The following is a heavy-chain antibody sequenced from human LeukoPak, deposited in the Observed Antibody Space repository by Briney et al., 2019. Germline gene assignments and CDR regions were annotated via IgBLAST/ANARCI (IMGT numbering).Heavy chain of an antibody. Sequence: GGSLRLSCAASGITFSSCGMSWVRQAPGKGLEWVSSISSTGGTTYYADSVKGRFTLSRDNFKNTLSLQMNSLRAEDTAVYYCVRDRDWGFDYWGQGTLVTVSS. J-gene: IGHJ4*02. CDR3: VRDRDWGFDY. D-gene: IGHD3/OR15-3a*01. CDR2: ISSTGGTT. CDR1: GITFSSCG. V-gene: IGHV3-23*01.